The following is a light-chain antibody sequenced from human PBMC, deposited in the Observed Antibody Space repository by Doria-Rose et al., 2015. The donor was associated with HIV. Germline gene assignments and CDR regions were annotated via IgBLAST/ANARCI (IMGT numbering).Light chain of an antibody. Sequence: TQSPGTLSLSPGERATLSCRASQSFSSTYLAWYQQKPGQAPSLLIYDGSTRATGIPDRFSASGSGTDFTLTINRLEPEDWALYYCNQYGSSWTLGQGTNVEI. V-gene: IGKV3-20*01. CDR2: DGS. CDR3: NQYGSSWT. CDR1: QSFSSTY. J-gene: IGKJ1*01.